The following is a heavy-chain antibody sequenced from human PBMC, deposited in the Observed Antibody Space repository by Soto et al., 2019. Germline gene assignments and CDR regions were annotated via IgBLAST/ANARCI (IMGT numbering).Heavy chain of an antibody. CDR3: AKGGAIVAAGTRVYLYNAMDV. Sequence: ASVKVSCKASGYTFTGYYVHWVRQAPGQGLEWKGWINPNSGDTYLAQRFQGRVTMNRDTSIGTAYMELRGLTSDDTAEYYCAKGGAIVAAGTRVYLYNAMDVWGQGTTVTVSS. V-gene: IGHV1-2*02. CDR1: GYTFTGYY. D-gene: IGHD1-26*01. CDR2: INPNSGDT. J-gene: IGHJ6*02.